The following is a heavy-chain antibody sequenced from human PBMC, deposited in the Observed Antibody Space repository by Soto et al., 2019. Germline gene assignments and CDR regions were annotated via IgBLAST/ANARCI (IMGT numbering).Heavy chain of an antibody. Sequence: SETLSLTCRGSGTSVSNYHWSWTRQPAGKGLEHIGRLYTSGSTIYKPSLKSRVTMSMHTPQTQIYLNLTSVTAADTAVYYCARGGIQLSYAFDYWGQGIQVTVSS. D-gene: IGHD5-18*01. CDR2: LYTSGST. CDR1: GTSVSNYH. V-gene: IGHV4-4*07. CDR3: ARGGIQLSYAFDY. J-gene: IGHJ4*02.